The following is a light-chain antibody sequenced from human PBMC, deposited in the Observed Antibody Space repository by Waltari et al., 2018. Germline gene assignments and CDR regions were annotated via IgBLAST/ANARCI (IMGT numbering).Light chain of an antibody. J-gene: IGLJ2*01. V-gene: IGLV2-14*01. CDR1: SNDVGGYNS. CDR3: SSQSSNNVVL. CDR2: DVS. Sequence: QSALTQPASVSGSPGQSVTIFCTGTSNDVGGYNSVSWYQEHPGQAPRVIIYDVSDRPSRVSARFSGSKSGNTASLTISGLQAEDEADYYCSSQSSNNVVLFGGGTKLTVL.